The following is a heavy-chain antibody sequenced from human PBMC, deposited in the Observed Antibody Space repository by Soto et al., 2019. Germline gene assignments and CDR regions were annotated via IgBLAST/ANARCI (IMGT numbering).Heavy chain of an antibody. D-gene: IGHD3-22*01. Sequence: GGSLRLSCAASGFTFSNAWMNWVRQAPGKGLEWVGRIKSKTDGGTTDYAAPVKGRFTISRDDSKNTLYLQMNSMKTEDTAVYYCTTAYYDSSGYYYDDYYYYGMDVWGQGTTVTVSS. V-gene: IGHV3-15*07. J-gene: IGHJ6*02. CDR3: TTAYYDSSGYYYDDYYYYGMDV. CDR1: GFTFSNAW. CDR2: IKSKTDGGTT.